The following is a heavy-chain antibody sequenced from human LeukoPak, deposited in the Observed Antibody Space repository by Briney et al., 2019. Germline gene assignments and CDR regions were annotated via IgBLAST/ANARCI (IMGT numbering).Heavy chain of an antibody. Sequence: SETLSLTCAVYGGSFSGYYWSWIRQPAGKGLEWIGRISSSGSTNYNPSLKSRVTISVDTSKNQFSLKLSSVTAADTAVYYCASRSSWFLDWGQGTLVTVSS. CDR1: GGSFSGYY. CDR3: ASRSSWFLD. J-gene: IGHJ4*02. CDR2: ISSSGST. D-gene: IGHD6-13*01. V-gene: IGHV4-59*10.